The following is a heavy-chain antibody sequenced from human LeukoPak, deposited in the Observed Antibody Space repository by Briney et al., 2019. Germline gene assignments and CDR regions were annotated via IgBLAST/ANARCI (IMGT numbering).Heavy chain of an antibody. CDR1: GGSITGYY. J-gene: IGHJ5*02. D-gene: IGHD2-21*02. Sequence: SETLSLTCTVTGGSITGYYWTWIRQPPGKRLEWIGYLHFSGSTNYNPSLKSRVTISVDTSKNQFSLRLSSVTAADTAVYYCARVDSDGSLVDPWGRGTLVTVSS. V-gene: IGHV4-59*01. CDR3: ARVDSDGSLVDP. CDR2: LHFSGST.